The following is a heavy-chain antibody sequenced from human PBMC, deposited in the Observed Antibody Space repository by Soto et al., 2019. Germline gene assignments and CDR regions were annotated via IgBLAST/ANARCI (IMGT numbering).Heavy chain of an antibody. CDR3: ARNLGISSSWYIGFDP. V-gene: IGHV3-21*01. Sequence: GGSLRLSCAASGFTFSSYSMNWVRQAPGKGLEWVSSISSTSSYIYYADSLQGRFTISRDNAKNSLYLQMNSLRAEDTAVYYCARNLGISSSWYIGFDPCGQGTLVTVSS. J-gene: IGHJ5*02. D-gene: IGHD6-13*01. CDR2: ISSTSSYI. CDR1: GFTFSSYS.